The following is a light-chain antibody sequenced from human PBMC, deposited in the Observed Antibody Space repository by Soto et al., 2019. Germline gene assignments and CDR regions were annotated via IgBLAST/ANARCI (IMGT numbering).Light chain of an antibody. CDR3: QQYNNYPRT. CDR1: QSISSW. J-gene: IGKJ1*01. Sequence: DIQMTQSPSTLSASVGDRVTITCRASQSISSWLGWYQQTPGKAPKVLIYKASSLESGVPSRFSGSGSGTEFTLTISSLQPDDFGTYYCQQYNNYPRTFGQGTKVEV. V-gene: IGKV1-5*03. CDR2: KAS.